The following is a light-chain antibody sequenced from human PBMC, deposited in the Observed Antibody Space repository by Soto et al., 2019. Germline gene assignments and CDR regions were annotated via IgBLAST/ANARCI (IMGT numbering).Light chain of an antibody. J-gene: IGKJ1*01. CDR2: GAS. Sequence: EVVLTQSPDTLSLSPGERATLSCRTSQTVSNKNLTWYQQKPGQPPRLLTYGASSRATGVQDRFSGSGSGTDFTLTISRLEPEDFGMYYCQHYGASRWTFGQGTKVEIK. CDR1: QTVSNKN. CDR3: QHYGASRWT. V-gene: IGKV3-20*01.